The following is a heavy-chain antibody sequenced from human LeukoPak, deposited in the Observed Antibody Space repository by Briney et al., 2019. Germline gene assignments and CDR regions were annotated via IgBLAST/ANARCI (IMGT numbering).Heavy chain of an antibody. D-gene: IGHD3-3*01. CDR3: ARAKLRFLEWYFDY. Sequence: PGGSLRLSCAASGFTFSSYSMNWVRQAPGKGLEWVSYISSSSSTIYYADSVKGRFTISRDNAKNSLYPQMNSLRAEDTAVYYCARAKLRFLEWYFDYWGQGTLVTVSS. CDR1: GFTFSSYS. J-gene: IGHJ4*02. V-gene: IGHV3-48*01. CDR2: ISSSSSTI.